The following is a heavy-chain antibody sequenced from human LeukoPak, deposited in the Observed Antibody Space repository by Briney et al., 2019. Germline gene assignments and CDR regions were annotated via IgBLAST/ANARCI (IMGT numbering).Heavy chain of an antibody. Sequence: SETLSLTCTVSGGSISSSSYYWGWIRQPPGKGLEWIGSIYYSGSTYYNPSLKSRVTISVDTSKNQFSLKLSSVTAADTAVYYCARLDWVATLAFDYWGQGTLVTVSS. V-gene: IGHV4-39*01. J-gene: IGHJ4*02. CDR2: IYYSGST. CDR3: ARLDWVATLAFDY. CDR1: GGSISSSSYY. D-gene: IGHD5-12*01.